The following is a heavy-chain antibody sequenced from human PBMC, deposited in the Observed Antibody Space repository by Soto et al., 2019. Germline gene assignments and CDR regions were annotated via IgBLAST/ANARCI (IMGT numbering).Heavy chain of an antibody. Sequence: ASVKVSCKASGFSLSDDGINWMRQAPGQGLQWVGWISPYNDVTNYVQELRDRVTLTTDTSTSTAYLELRSLRSDDTAVYYCARSEVPAAMGGWFDSWGQGTLVTVSS. V-gene: IGHV1-18*01. CDR3: ARSEVPAAMGGWFDS. D-gene: IGHD2-2*01. CDR2: ISPYNDVT. CDR1: GFSLSDDG. J-gene: IGHJ5*01.